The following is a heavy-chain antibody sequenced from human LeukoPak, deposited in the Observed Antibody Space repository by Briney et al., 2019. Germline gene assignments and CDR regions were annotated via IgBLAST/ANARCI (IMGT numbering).Heavy chain of an antibody. CDR2: IYTSGST. D-gene: IGHD3-22*01. CDR1: GGSISSYY. Sequence: PSETLSLTCTVSGGSISSYYWSWIRQPAGKGLEWIGRIYTSGSTNYNPSLKSRVTMSVDTSKNQFSLKLSSVTAADTAVYYRARASTAYYYDSRPWFDYWGQGTLVTVSS. J-gene: IGHJ4*02. CDR3: ARASTAYYYDSRPWFDY. V-gene: IGHV4-4*07.